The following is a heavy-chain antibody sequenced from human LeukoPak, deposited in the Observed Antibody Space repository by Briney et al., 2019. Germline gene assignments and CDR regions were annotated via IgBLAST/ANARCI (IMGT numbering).Heavy chain of an antibody. CDR1: GFTVSSNY. V-gene: IGHV3-53*01. CDR3: ARHHNGLRYYDSSGYYAHYMGV. J-gene: IGHJ6*03. D-gene: IGHD3-22*01. CDR2: IYSGGST. Sequence: PGRSLRLSCAASGFTVSSNYMSWVRQAPGKGLEWVSVIYSGGSTYYADSVKGRFTISRDNSKNTLYLQMNSLRAEDTAVYYCARHHNGLRYYDSSGYYAHYMGVWGKGTTVTISS.